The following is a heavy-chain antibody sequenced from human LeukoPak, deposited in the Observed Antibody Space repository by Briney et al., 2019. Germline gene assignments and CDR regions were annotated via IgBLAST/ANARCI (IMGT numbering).Heavy chain of an antibody. CDR1: GFSFSSYW. CDR3: ARDLGYSSFDY. CDR2: IKEDESEK. J-gene: IGHJ4*02. Sequence: GGSLRLSCAASGFSFSSYWMGWVRQATGKGLEWVANIKEDESEKNYVDSVKGRISISRDNAKNSLYLQMNSLRAEDTAVYYCARDLGYSSFDYWGQGTLVTVSS. V-gene: IGHV3-7*01. D-gene: IGHD6-13*01.